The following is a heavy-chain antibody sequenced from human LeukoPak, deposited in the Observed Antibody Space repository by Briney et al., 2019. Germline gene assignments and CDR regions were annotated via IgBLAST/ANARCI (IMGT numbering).Heavy chain of an antibody. J-gene: IGHJ4*02. CDR1: GFTFSSYS. CDR3: ARDLGWWELPSEGY. D-gene: IGHD1-26*01. CDR2: ISSSSSTI. Sequence: GGSLRLSCAASGFTFSSYSMNWVRQAPGKGLEWVSYISSSSSTIYYADSVKGRFTISRDNAKNSLYPQMNSLRAEDTAVYYCARDLGWWELPSEGYWGQGTLVTVSS. V-gene: IGHV3-48*01.